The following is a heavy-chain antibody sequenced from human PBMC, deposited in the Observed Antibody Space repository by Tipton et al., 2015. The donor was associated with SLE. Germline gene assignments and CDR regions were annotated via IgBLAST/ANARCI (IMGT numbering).Heavy chain of an antibody. CDR2: IYYSGIT. Sequence: TPSLTCTVSGGSISSHLWSWIRQTPSKGLEWIGSIYYSGITNYNPSLKSRVTMSVDTSKNHLSLKLSSVIAADTAVYYCARGRFSSASGGFDSWGQGTLVTVSS. CDR1: GGSISSHL. CDR3: ARGRFSSASGGFDS. J-gene: IGHJ4*02. D-gene: IGHD6-25*01. V-gene: IGHV4-59*11.